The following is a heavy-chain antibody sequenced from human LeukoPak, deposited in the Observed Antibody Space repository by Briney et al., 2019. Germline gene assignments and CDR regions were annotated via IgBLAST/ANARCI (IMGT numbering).Heavy chain of an antibody. CDR3: ARGSNYYDSRGYYGAPPEYFQY. CDR1: GDSVSSNSAA. Sequence: SQTLSLTCAISGDSVSSNSAAWNWIRQSPSRGLEWLGRTYYRSKWYNDYAVSVKSRITINPDTSKNQFSLQLNSVTPEDTAVYYCARGSNYYDSRGYYGAPPEYFQYWGQGTLVTVSS. J-gene: IGHJ1*01. CDR2: TYYRSKWYN. V-gene: IGHV6-1*01. D-gene: IGHD3-22*01.